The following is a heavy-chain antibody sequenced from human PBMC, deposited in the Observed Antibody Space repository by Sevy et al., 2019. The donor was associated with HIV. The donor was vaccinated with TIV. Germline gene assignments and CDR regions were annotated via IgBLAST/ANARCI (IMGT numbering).Heavy chain of an antibody. V-gene: IGHV3-11*04. CDR3: ARDLGGVTNQCFYYYMDV. D-gene: IGHD3-16*01. Sequence: GGSLRLSCEASGFTFGDYYMSWIRQAPGKGLEWISYIDRSGSDLYYAESVKGRFTISRDNGKKSLYLQMRDLRTDDTAVYYCARDLGGVTNQCFYYYMDVWGKGTTVTVSS. CDR2: IDRSGSDL. J-gene: IGHJ6*03. CDR1: GFTFGDYY.